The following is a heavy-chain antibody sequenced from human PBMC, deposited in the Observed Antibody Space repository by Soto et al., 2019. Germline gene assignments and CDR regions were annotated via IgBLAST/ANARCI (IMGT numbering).Heavy chain of an antibody. Sequence: QVQLVQSGAEVKKPGASVKVSCKASGYTFTSYDINWVRQATGQGLEWMGWMNPNSGNTGYAQKFQGRVTMTRNTSISTAYMELSSRRSEDTAVYYCARDPYDILTGYYHYYYYGMDVWGQGTTVTVSS. CDR3: ARDPYDILTGYYHYYYYGMDV. J-gene: IGHJ6*02. V-gene: IGHV1-8*01. CDR1: GYTFTSYD. CDR2: MNPNSGNT. D-gene: IGHD3-9*01.